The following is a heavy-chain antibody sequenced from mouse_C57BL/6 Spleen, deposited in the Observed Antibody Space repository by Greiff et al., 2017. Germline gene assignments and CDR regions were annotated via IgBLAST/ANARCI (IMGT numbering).Heavy chain of an antibody. Sequence: EVQRVESGGGLVQPGGSLKLSCAASGFTFSDYYMYWVRQTPEKRLEWVAYISNGGGSTYYPDTVQGRFTISRDNAKNTLYLQMSRLKSEDTAMYYCARQFITTVSYAMDYWGQGTSVTVSS. V-gene: IGHV5-12*01. CDR3: ARQFITTVSYAMDY. D-gene: IGHD1-1*01. CDR2: ISNGGGST. CDR1: GFTFSDYY. J-gene: IGHJ4*01.